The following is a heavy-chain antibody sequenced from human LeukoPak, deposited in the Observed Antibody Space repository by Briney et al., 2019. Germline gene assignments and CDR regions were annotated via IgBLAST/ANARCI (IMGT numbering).Heavy chain of an antibody. V-gene: IGHV3-30*02. CDR3: VKELYMDV. CDR1: GFSFSSYG. J-gene: IGHJ6*03. Sequence: GGSLRLSFTASGFSFSSYGIHWVRQAPGKGLEWAAFIQHDASNKYYVDSVKGRFTISRDNSKNTLFLQMNSLRTEDTAVYYCVKELYMDVWGKGTTVTVSS. CDR2: IQHDASNK.